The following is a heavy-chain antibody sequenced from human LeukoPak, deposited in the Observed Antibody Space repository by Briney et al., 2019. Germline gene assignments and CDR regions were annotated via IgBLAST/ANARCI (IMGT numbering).Heavy chain of an antibody. J-gene: IGHJ6*02. CDR3: GRIAINANNGMDV. Sequence: GGSLRLSCAASGLTFSVHYIDWARHAAGEGRECVGCIRNKARNYTKKHAASVEGRFTISRDVSERSLYLQMNSMRTEDTAVYYCGRIAINANNGMDVWGQGTTVTVSS. D-gene: IGHD1/OR15-1a*01. CDR2: IRNKARNYTK. CDR1: GLTFSVHY. V-gene: IGHV3-72*01.